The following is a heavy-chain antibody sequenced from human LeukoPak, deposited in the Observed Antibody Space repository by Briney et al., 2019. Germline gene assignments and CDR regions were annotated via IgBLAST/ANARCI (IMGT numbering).Heavy chain of an antibody. CDR3: AREVRYSSGWFFDY. CDR1: GGSISSYY. Sequence: PSETLSFTCTVSGGSISSYYWSWIRQPPGKGLEWIGYIYYSGSTNYNPSLKSRVTISVDTPKNQFSLKLSSVTAADTAVYYCAREVRYSSGWFFDYWGQGTLVTVSS. J-gene: IGHJ4*02. CDR2: IYYSGST. D-gene: IGHD6-19*01. V-gene: IGHV4-59*01.